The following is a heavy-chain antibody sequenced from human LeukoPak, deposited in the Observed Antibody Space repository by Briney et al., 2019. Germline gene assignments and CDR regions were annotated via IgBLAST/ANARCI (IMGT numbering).Heavy chain of an antibody. CDR2: ISSSSSTI. CDR3: ARDRYSNYGPGPFDI. D-gene: IGHD4-11*01. Sequence: GGSLRLSCAASGFTFSSYSMNWVRQASGKGLEWVSYISSSSSTIYYADSVKGRFTISRDNAKNSLYLQMNSLRAEDTAVYYCARDRYSNYGPGPFDIWGQGTMVTVSS. J-gene: IGHJ3*02. V-gene: IGHV3-48*01. CDR1: GFTFSSYS.